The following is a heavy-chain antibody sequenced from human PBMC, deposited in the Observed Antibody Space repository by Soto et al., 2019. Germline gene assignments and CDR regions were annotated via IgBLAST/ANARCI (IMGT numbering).Heavy chain of an antibody. J-gene: IGHJ4*02. Sequence: GGSLRLSCAASGFTFSSYAMSWVRQAPGKGLEWVSAISGSGGSTYYADSVKGRFTISRDNSKNALYLQMNSLRAEDTAVYYCAKDRTVTTGIPSYYFDYWGQGALVTVSS. CDR1: GFTFSSYA. V-gene: IGHV3-23*01. CDR3: AKDRTVTTGIPSYYFDY. CDR2: ISGSGGST. D-gene: IGHD4-4*01.